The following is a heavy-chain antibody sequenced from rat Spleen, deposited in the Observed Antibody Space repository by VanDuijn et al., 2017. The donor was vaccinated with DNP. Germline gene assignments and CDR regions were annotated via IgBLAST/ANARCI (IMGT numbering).Heavy chain of an antibody. CDR2: ISPSGGGT. CDR3: AAQISSIWSFDY. V-gene: IGHV5-19*01. Sequence: EVQLVESGGGLVQPGRSMKLSCAASGFTFSDYGMHWIRQAPTKGLEWVASISPSGGGTYYRDSVKGRFTISRDNAKSTLYLQMDSLRSEDTAAYDCAAQISSIWSFDYWGQGVMVTVSS. CDR1: GFTFSDYG. D-gene: IGHD1-2*01. J-gene: IGHJ2*01.